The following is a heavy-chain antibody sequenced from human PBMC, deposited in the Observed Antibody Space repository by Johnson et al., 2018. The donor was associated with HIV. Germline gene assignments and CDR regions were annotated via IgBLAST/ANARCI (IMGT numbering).Heavy chain of an antibody. CDR1: GFTFSSYA. J-gene: IGHJ3*02. V-gene: IGHV3-30-3*01. D-gene: IGHD3-10*01. Sequence: QVQLVESGGGVVQPGRSLRLSCAASGFTFSSYAMHWVRQAPGKGLEWVAVISYDGSNKYYADSVKGRFTISRDNSKNTLYLQMNSLRAEDTAVDYCARSGVLLLFGDKDDAFDIWGQGTMVTVAS. CDR2: ISYDGSNK. CDR3: ARSGVLLLFGDKDDAFDI.